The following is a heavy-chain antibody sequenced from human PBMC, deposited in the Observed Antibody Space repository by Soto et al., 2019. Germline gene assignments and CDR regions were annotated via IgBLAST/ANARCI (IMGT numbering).Heavy chain of an antibody. D-gene: IGHD3-9*01. CDR1: GYTFTSYG. J-gene: IGHJ4*02. Sequence: ASVKVSCKASGYTFTSYGISWVRQARGQGLEWMGWISAYNGNTNYAQKLQGRVTMTTDTSTSTAYMELRSLRSDDTAVYYCAKGNSDILTGYWHLDYWGQGTLVTVSS. CDR3: AKGNSDILTGYWHLDY. CDR2: ISAYNGNT. V-gene: IGHV1-18*04.